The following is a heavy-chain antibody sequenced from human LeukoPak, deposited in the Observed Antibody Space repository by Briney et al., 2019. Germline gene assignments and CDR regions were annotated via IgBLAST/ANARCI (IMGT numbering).Heavy chain of an antibody. CDR3: ASHSGYSSSWLDY. V-gene: IGHV4-59*08. CDR2: IYYSGST. J-gene: IGHJ4*02. CDR1: GGSISSYY. D-gene: IGHD6-13*01. Sequence: SETLSLTCTVSGGSISSYYWSWLRQPPGKGLEWIGYIYYSGSTNYNPSLKSRVTISVDTSKNQFSLKLSSVTAADTAVYYCASHSGYSSSWLDYWGQGTLVTVSS.